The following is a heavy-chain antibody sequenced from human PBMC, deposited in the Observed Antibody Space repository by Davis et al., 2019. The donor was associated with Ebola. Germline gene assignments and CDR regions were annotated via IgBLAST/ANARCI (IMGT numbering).Heavy chain of an antibody. J-gene: IGHJ4*02. D-gene: IGHD3-22*01. CDR3: SSNYDSSFDLLTD. CDR1: GFTFSGSA. Sequence: GESLKISCAASGFTFSGSAMHWVRQASGKGLEWVGRIRSKANSYATAYTASVKGRFTISRDDSKNTASLQMNSLKTEDTAVYYCSSNYDSSFDLLTDWGQGTLVTVSS. V-gene: IGHV3-73*01. CDR2: IRSKANSYAT.